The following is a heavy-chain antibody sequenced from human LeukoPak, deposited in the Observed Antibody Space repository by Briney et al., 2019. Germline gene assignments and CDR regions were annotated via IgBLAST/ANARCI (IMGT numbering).Heavy chain of an antibody. J-gene: IGHJ4*02. CDR3: ARTTDSSSLDY. D-gene: IGHD6-6*01. CDR2: ISPYNGNT. CDR1: GYTFSSNH. V-gene: IGHV1-18*04. Sequence: GASVKVSCKASGYTFSSNHIHWVRQAPGQGLEWVGWISPYNGNTNYAQKLQGRVTMTTDTSTSTAYMELRSLRSDDTAVYYCARTTDSSSLDYWGQGTLVTVSS.